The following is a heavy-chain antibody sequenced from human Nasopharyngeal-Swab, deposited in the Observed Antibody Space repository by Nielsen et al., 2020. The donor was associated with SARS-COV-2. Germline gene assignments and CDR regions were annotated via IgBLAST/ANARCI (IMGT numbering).Heavy chain of an antibody. CDR3: ARDSSSWYDYCDY. Sequence: GGSLRLSCAASGFTFSSYSMNWVRQAPGKGLEWVSSISSSSSYIYYADSVKGRFTISRGNAKNSLYLQMNSLRAEDTAVYYCARDSSSWYDYCDYWGQGTLVTVSS. J-gene: IGHJ4*02. V-gene: IGHV3-21*01. D-gene: IGHD6-13*01. CDR1: GFTFSSYS. CDR2: ISSSSSYI.